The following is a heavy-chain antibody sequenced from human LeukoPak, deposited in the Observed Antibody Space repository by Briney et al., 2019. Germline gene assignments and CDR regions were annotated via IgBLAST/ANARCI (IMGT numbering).Heavy chain of an antibody. V-gene: IGHV3-53*01. D-gene: IGHD3-3*01. CDR3: ARSKRAIHYYYYGMDV. Sequence: GGSLRLSCAASGFTVSSNYMSWVRQAPEKGLEWVSVIYSGGSTYYADSVKGRFTISRDNSKNTLYLQMNSLRAEDTAVYYCARSKRAIHYYYYGMDVWGQGTTVTVSS. CDR1: GFTVSSNY. CDR2: IYSGGST. J-gene: IGHJ6*02.